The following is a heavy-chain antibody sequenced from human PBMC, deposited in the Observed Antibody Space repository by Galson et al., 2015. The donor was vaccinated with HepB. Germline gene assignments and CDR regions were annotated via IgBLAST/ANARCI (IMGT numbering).Heavy chain of an antibody. CDR1: GLIFSYYG. V-gene: IGHV3-30*18. CDR3: AKGRRDGSGFGEFDY. Sequence: SLRLSCAASGLIFSYYGMHWVRQAPGKGLEWVAVISDDGSNKYCADSVKGRFTISRDNSKNTLYLQMNSLRAEDTAVYYCAKGRRDGSGFGEFDYWGQGTLVTVSS. J-gene: IGHJ4*02. CDR2: ISDDGSNK. D-gene: IGHD5-24*01.